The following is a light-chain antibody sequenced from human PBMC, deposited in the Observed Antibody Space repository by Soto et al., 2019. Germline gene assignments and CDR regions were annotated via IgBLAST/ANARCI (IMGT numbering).Light chain of an antibody. Sequence: EIVLTQSPATLSLSPEERATLSCGASHSVSSSYLACYQQKPGLAPRLLIYDASSRATGIPDRFSGSGSGTDFTLTISRLEPEDFAVYYCHQYGSSPWTFGQGTKVEIK. CDR2: DAS. J-gene: IGKJ1*01. CDR3: HQYGSSPWT. V-gene: IGKV3D-20*01. CDR1: HSVSSSY.